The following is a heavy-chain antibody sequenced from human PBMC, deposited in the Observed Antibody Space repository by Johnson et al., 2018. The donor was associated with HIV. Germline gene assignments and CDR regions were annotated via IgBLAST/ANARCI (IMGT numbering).Heavy chain of an antibody. CDR1: GFTFSNYA. D-gene: IGHD4-17*01. J-gene: IGHJ3*02. V-gene: IGHV3-33*01. Sequence: QVQLVESGGGVVQPGRSLRLSCAASGFTFSNYAMHWVRQAPGKGLEWVAVIWYDGSNKYYADSVKGRFTMTRENAKNTLYLQMNFLRAEDTAMYYCTRDGDNGAFDIWGQGTMVTVSS. CDR3: TRDGDNGAFDI. CDR2: IWYDGSNK.